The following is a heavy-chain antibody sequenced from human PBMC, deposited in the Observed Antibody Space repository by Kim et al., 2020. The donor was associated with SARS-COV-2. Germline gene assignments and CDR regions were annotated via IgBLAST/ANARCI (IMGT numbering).Heavy chain of an antibody. V-gene: IGHV1-69*13. CDR1: GGTFSSYA. J-gene: IGHJ6*02. CDR2: IIPIFGTA. CDR3: ARSYSVVPAAIQDYYYYYGMDV. Sequence: SVKVSCKASGGTFSSYAISWVRQAPGQGLEWMGGIIPIFGTANYAQKFQGRVTITADESTSTAYMELSSLRSEDTAVYYCARSYSVVPAAIQDYYYYYGMDVWGQGTTVTVSS. D-gene: IGHD2-2*02.